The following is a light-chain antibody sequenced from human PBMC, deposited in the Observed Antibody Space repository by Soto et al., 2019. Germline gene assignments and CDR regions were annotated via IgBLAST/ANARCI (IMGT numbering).Light chain of an antibody. J-gene: IGKJ1*01. CDR1: QSLVDRDGNTY. CDR3: LQGTHWPWT. Sequence: DVVVTQSPLALPVTLGQPASISCRSTQSLVDRDGNTYLTWLQQRPGHTPRRLIYKVSNRDSGVPDRFGGSGSGTAFTLQISVVEDEAVGVYYCLQGTHWPWTLGQGPQVEIK. V-gene: IGKV2-30*01. CDR2: KVS.